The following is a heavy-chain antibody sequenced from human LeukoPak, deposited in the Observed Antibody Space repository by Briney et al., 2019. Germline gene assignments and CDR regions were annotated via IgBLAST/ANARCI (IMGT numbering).Heavy chain of an antibody. D-gene: IGHD6-19*01. CDR1: GGSISSYY. V-gene: IGHV4-59*01. J-gene: IGHJ4*02. CDR2: IYYSGST. CDR3: ARVGYSSGWYLDY. Sequence: PSETPSLTCTVSGGSISSYYWSWIRQPPGKGLEWIGYIYYSGSTNYNPSLKSRVTISVDTSKNQFSLKLSSVTAADTAVYYCARVGYSSGWYLDYWGQGTLVTVSS.